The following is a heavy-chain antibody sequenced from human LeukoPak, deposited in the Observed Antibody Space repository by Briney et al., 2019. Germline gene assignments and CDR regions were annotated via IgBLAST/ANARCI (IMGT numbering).Heavy chain of an antibody. J-gene: IGHJ4*02. Sequence: PGGSLRLSCAASGFTFSSYSMNWVRQAPGKGLEWVSSISSSSSYIYYADSVKGRFTISRDNAKNSLYLQMNSLRAEDTAVYYCARDPIVVAPAAIQRFDYWGQGTLVTVSS. CDR1: GFTFSSYS. V-gene: IGHV3-21*01. CDR3: ARDPIVVAPAAIQRFDY. D-gene: IGHD2-2*02. CDR2: ISSSSSYI.